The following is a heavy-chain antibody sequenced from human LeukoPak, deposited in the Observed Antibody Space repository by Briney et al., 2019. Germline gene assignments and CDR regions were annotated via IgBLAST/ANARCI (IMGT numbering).Heavy chain of an antibody. CDR1: GGSISNDY. CDR3: ARRSIQGWFDP. Sequence: PSETLSLTCTVSGGSISNDYWSWIRQPPGKGLEYIGYIYYSRSTNYNPSLKSRVTISVDTSKNQFSLKLSSVTAADTALYYCARRSIQGWFDPWGQGTLVTVSS. J-gene: IGHJ5*02. V-gene: IGHV4-59*08. CDR2: IYYSRST. D-gene: IGHD5-18*01.